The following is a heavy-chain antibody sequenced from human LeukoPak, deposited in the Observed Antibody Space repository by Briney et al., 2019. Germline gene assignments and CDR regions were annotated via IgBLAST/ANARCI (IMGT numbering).Heavy chain of an antibody. J-gene: IGHJ4*02. Sequence: GGSLRLSCTASGFTFSDYAMSWFRQAPGKGLEWVGFIRNKAYGGTAEYAASVKGRFTISRDDSKTIAYLQMNSLKTEDTAVYYCTREKRYFDWFQADYWGQGTLVTGSS. CDR1: GFTFSDYA. CDR2: IRNKAYGGTA. CDR3: TREKRYFDWFQADY. V-gene: IGHV3-49*03. D-gene: IGHD3-9*01.